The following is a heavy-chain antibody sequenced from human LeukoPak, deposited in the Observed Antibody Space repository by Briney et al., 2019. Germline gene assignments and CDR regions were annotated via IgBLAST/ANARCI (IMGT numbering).Heavy chain of an antibody. CDR3: AKGGWLDD. V-gene: IGHV3-23*01. CDR2: TIGRSDKT. Sequence: GGSLRLSCAASGFNFNKYDMTWARQAPGKGLEWVSTTIGRSDKTYYTDSVKGRFVTSRDNSKDTLYLQMNSLRAEDTALYYCAKGGWLDDLGQGALVTVSS. J-gene: IGHJ4*02. CDR1: GFNFNKYD. D-gene: IGHD6-19*01.